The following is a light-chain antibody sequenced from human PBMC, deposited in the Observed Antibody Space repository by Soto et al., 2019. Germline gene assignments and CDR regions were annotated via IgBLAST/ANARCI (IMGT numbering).Light chain of an antibody. Sequence: QSALTQPASVSGSPGQSTTISCTGTSSDVGSYNLVSWYQQHPGKAPKLMIYEGSKRPSGVSNRFSGSKSGNTAPLTISGLQAEDEADYYCCSYAGSSTSYVFGTGTKVTVL. J-gene: IGLJ1*01. CDR1: SSDVGSYNL. CDR2: EGS. V-gene: IGLV2-23*01. CDR3: CSYAGSSTSYV.